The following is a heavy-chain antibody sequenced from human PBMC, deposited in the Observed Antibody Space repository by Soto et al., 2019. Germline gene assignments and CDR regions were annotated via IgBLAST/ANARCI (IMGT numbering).Heavy chain of an antibody. V-gene: IGHV4-59*01. Sequence: QVQLQESGPGLVKPSETLSLTCTVSGGSISSYYWSWIRQPPGKGLEWIGYIYYSGSTNYTPSLKSQVTISGDTSKNQFSLKLSSVTAADTAVYYCARDVILSESYRPSYGMDVWCQGTTVTVSS. J-gene: IGHJ6*02. CDR1: GGSISSYY. CDR2: IYYSGST. CDR3: ARDVILSESYRPSYGMDV. D-gene: IGHD1-26*01.